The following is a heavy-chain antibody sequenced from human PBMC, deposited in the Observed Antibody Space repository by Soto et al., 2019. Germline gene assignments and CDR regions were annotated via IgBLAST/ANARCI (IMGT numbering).Heavy chain of an antibody. V-gene: IGHV4-39*01. Sequence: QLQLQESGPGLVKPSETLSLTCTVSGASITSLYYYWGWIRQPPGKGLEWIGSSYHSGSNYYAPSLMSLVAMSVDTSKNPFSLKLNSVTAADTAVYYCARRGWGSSSFFDYWGQGTLVTVSS. J-gene: IGHJ4*02. CDR1: GASITSLYYY. D-gene: IGHD6-6*01. CDR3: ARRGWGSSSFFDY. CDR2: SYHSGSN.